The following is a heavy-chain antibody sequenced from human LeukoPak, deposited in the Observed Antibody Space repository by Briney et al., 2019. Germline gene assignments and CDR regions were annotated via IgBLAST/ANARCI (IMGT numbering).Heavy chain of an antibody. V-gene: IGHV3-23*01. CDR2: ITSGGDTT. CDR3: AKGGGYEVLYDY. CDR1: GFTFSTSG. D-gene: IGHD5-12*01. Sequence: GGTLRLSCAASGFTFSTSGMSWVRQAPGKGLDWVSAITSGGDTTYYADSVKGRFAIFRDNSKNTLYLQMNNLRAEDTAVYYCAKGGGYEVLYDYWGQGTLVTVSS. J-gene: IGHJ4*02.